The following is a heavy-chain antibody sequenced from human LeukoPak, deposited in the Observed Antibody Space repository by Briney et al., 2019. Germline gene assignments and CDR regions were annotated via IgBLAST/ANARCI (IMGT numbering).Heavy chain of an antibody. CDR2: INSDGSST. D-gene: IGHD1-14*01. CDR1: GFTFSSYW. Sequence: GGSLRLSCAASGFTFSSYWMHWVRHAPGKGLVWVSRINSDGSSTSYADSVKGRFTISRDNAKNTLYLQMNSLRAEDTAVYYCARDYNHLDYFDYWGQGTLVTVSS. CDR3: ARDYNHLDYFDY. V-gene: IGHV3-74*01. J-gene: IGHJ4*02.